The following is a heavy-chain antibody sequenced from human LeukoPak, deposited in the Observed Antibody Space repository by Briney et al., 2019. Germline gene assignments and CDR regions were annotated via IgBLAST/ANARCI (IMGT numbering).Heavy chain of an antibody. CDR1: GFTVSSNY. Sequence: GGSLRLSCAASGFTVSSNYMSWVRQAPGKGLEWVSVIYSGGRTDYADAVEGRFTISRDNSKNTVYLQMNSLRVEDTAVYYCARDRSKVAYCGGDCGMDVWGQGTTVTVSS. CDR2: IYSGGRT. CDR3: ARDRSKVAYCGGDCGMDV. J-gene: IGHJ6*02. D-gene: IGHD2-21*01. V-gene: IGHV3-53*01.